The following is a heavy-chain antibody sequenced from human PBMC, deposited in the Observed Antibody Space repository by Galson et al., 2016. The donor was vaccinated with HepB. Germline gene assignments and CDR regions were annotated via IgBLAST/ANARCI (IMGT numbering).Heavy chain of an antibody. J-gene: IGHJ3*01. CDR2: ITWNSGNI. D-gene: IGHD2-2*01. CDR3: VKDRGFCSSSRCYAGAFDF. V-gene: IGHV3-9*01. CDR1: GFNLNDYA. Sequence: SLRLSCAVSGFNLNDYAMHWVRQAPGKGPEWVSSITWNSGNIGYAGSVRGRFTISRDNGKMSLYLQMNDLRAEDTALYYCVKDRGFCSSSRCYAGAFDFWGQGTMVTVSS.